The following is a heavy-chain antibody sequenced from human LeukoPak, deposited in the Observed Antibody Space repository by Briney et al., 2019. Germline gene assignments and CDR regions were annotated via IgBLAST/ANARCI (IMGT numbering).Heavy chain of an antibody. J-gene: IGHJ6*03. Sequence: GGSLRLSCAASGFTFSSYRMNWVRQAPGKGLEWVSSISRSSSLIKYADSEKGRFTISRDNAKNSLYLQMNSLRAEDTAVYYCARMPSYSNYAYYFMDVWGKGTTVTVSS. CDR2: ISRSSSLI. D-gene: IGHD4-11*01. V-gene: IGHV3-21*01. CDR1: GFTFSSYR. CDR3: ARMPSYSNYAYYFMDV.